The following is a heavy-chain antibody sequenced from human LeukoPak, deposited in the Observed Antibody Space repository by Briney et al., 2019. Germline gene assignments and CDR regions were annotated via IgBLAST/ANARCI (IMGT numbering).Heavy chain of an antibody. V-gene: IGHV3-74*01. CDR1: GFTFSTYW. CDR3: ARAPSEIGGYYPEYFRH. D-gene: IGHD3-22*01. CDR2: IKGDGST. J-gene: IGHJ1*01. Sequence: VGSLRLSCAASGFTFSTYWMHWVRQAPGKGLVWVSRIKGDGSTNYADSVKGRFTISSDNAKNTVSLQMNSLRPGDTGVYYCARAPSEIGGYYPEYFRHWGQGTLVTVSS.